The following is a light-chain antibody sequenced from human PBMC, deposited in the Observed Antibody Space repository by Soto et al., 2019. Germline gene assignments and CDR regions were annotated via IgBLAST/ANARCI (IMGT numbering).Light chain of an antibody. CDR2: AES. CDR1: QGIRDE. Sequence: AXQMTQSPSSLSASVGDRVTITCRASQGIRDELGWYQQKSGKAPNLLISAESRLQSGVPSRFSGRGSGTDFTITISSLQPEDFATYYCLQDYDYPRTFGQGTKVDIK. J-gene: IGKJ1*01. V-gene: IGKV1-6*01. CDR3: LQDYDYPRT.